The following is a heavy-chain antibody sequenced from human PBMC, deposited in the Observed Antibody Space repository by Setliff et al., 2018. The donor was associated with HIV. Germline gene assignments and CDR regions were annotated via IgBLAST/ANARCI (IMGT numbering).Heavy chain of an antibody. CDR2: INPDSRGT. Sequence: ASVKVSCKTSGDTFTNYYMHWVRQAPGQGLEWVGRINPDSRGTNYAQTFQGRVTMTRDTSANTAYMELSRLRSDDTAVFYCARGVKGIATTGKYYFDYWGQGTLVTVSS. CDR3: ARGVKGIATTGKYYFDY. D-gene: IGHD6-13*01. V-gene: IGHV1-2*06. CDR1: GDTFTNYY. J-gene: IGHJ4*02.